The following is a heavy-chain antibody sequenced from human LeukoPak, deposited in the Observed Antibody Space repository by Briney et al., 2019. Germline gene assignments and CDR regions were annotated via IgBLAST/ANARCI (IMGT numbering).Heavy chain of an antibody. Sequence: SETLSLTCTVSGVSISSYYWSWIRQPAGKGLEWIGRIYTSGSTNYNPSLKSRVTISVDKSKNQFSLKLSSVTAADTAVYYCARGIYRGGDCYFFDYWGQGTLVTVSS. V-gene: IGHV4-4*07. CDR3: ARGIYRGGDCYFFDY. CDR1: GVSISSYY. J-gene: IGHJ4*02. D-gene: IGHD2-21*02. CDR2: IYTSGST.